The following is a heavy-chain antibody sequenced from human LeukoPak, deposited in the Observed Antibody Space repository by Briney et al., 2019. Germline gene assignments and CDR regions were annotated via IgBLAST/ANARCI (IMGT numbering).Heavy chain of an antibody. J-gene: IGHJ5*02. CDR1: GFTFSSYS. CDR3: ARDGTGMDYDNWFDP. D-gene: IGHD1-1*01. Sequence: PGGSLRLSCAASGFTFSSYSMNWVRQAPGKGLEWVSSISSSSSYIYYADSVKGRFTISRDNAKNSLNLQMNSLRAEDTAVYYCARDGTGMDYDNWFDPWGQGTLVTVSS. V-gene: IGHV3-21*01. CDR2: ISSSSSYI.